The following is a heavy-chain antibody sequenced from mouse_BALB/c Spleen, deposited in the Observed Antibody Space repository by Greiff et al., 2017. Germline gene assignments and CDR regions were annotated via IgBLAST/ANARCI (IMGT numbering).Heavy chain of an antibody. Sequence: EVHLVESGPGLVKPSQSLSLTCTVTGYSITSDYAWNWIRQFPGNKLEWMGYISYSGSTSYNPSLKSRISITRDTSKNQFFLQLNSVTTEDTATYYCARQYRYDEAYWGQGTLVTVSA. CDR1: GYSITSDYA. D-gene: IGHD2-14*01. CDR3: ARQYRYDEAY. V-gene: IGHV3-2*02. CDR2: ISYSGST. J-gene: IGHJ3*01.